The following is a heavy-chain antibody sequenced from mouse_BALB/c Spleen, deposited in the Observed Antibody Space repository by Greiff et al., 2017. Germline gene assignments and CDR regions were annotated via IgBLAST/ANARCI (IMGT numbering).Heavy chain of an antibody. V-gene: IGHV5-15*02. D-gene: IGHD2-4*01. CDR1: GFTFSDYG. CDR3: ARVGITGAMDY. Sequence: EVKVVESGGGLVQPGGSRKLSCAASGFTFSDYGMAWVRQAPGKGPEWVAFISNLAYSIYYADTVTGRFTISRENAKNTLYLEMSSLRSEDTAMYYCARVGITGAMDYWGQGTSVTVSS. CDR2: ISNLAYSI. J-gene: IGHJ4*01.